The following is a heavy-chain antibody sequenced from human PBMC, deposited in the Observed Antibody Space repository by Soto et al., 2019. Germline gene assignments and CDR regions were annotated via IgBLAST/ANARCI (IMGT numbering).Heavy chain of an antibody. D-gene: IGHD3-10*01. CDR3: ARESYYGSGATVVAY. V-gene: IGHV4-59*01. Sequence: SETMSLTCTVAGGYIGGYYGSWIRQPPGKGLEWIGYIYYSGTTSYNPSLNSRVTMSVDTSKNQFSLKVNSVTAADTAVYYCARESYYGSGATVVAYWGQGTLVTVSS. J-gene: IGHJ4*02. CDR2: IYYSGTT. CDR1: GGYIGGYY.